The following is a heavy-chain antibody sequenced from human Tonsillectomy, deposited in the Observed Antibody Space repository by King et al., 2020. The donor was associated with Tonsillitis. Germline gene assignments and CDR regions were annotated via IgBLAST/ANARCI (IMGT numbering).Heavy chain of an antibody. J-gene: IGHJ3*02. CDR2: IYHIGST. V-gene: IGHV4-4*02. CDR3: ARRTTSPYCYDFWSGYCDAMDI. D-gene: IGHD3-3*01. CDR1: GGSISSSNW. Sequence: QLQESGPGLVKPSGTLSLTCAVSGGSISSSNWWSWVRQPPGKGLEWIGVIYHIGSTNYNPSLKSRVTIPVDKSKNQFSLKLSSVTAADTAVYYCARRTTSPYCYDFWSGYCDAMDIWGQGTMVTVSS.